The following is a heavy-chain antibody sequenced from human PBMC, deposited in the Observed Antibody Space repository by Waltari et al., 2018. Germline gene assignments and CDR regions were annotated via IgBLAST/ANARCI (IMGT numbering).Heavy chain of an antibody. Sequence: EVRLVESGGGLVKPGGSLRLTRAASGFTFSSDGMTWVRQAPGKGLEWVSSISSLSKYTYYADSVKGRFTISRDNAKNSLYLQMNSLRAEDTAVYFCARDGISSTQSGYFDYWGQGVLVTVSS. CDR1: GFTFSSDG. D-gene: IGHD6-13*01. CDR3: ARDGISSTQSGYFDY. V-gene: IGHV3-21*01. CDR2: ISSLSKYT. J-gene: IGHJ4*02.